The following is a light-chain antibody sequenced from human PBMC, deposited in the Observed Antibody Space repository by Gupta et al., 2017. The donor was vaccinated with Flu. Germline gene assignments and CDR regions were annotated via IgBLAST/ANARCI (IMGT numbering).Light chain of an antibody. J-gene: IGLJ3*02. CDR2: DST. CDR1: TGAVTSGHY. Sequence: GTLTLTCGSSTGAVTSGHYACWFQQKPGQVPRTLIYDSTNTHPWTPARFSGSLLGGKAALTLSAAQPEDEDDYYCLLSDGGTWVFGGGTKVTVL. V-gene: IGLV7-46*01. CDR3: LLSDGGTWV.